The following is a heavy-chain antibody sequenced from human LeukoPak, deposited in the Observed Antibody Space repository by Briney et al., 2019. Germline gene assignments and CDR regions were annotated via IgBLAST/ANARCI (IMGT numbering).Heavy chain of an antibody. Sequence: SETLSLTCTVSGGSISSSSYYWGWIRQPPGKGLEWIGSIYYSGSTYYNPSLKSRVTISVDASKNQFSLKLSSVTAADTAVYYCARGGVRRSIDYWGQGTLVTVSS. CDR3: ARGGVRRSIDY. CDR1: GGSISSSSYY. D-gene: IGHD1-1*01. CDR2: IYYSGST. V-gene: IGHV4-39*07. J-gene: IGHJ4*02.